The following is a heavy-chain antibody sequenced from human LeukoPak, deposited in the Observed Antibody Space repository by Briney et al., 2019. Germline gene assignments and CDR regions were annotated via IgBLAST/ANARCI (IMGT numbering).Heavy chain of an antibody. D-gene: IGHD7-27*01. CDR1: GFTFSDYY. CDR3: ARVLWGMGWFDP. V-gene: IGHV3-11*06. CDR2: ISSSSSYI. J-gene: IGHJ5*02. Sequence: KPGGSLRLSCAASGFTFSDYYMSWIRQAPGKGLEWVSSISSSSSYIYYADSVKGRFTISRDNAKNSLYLQMNSLRAEDTAVYYCARVLWGMGWFDPWGQGTLVTVSS.